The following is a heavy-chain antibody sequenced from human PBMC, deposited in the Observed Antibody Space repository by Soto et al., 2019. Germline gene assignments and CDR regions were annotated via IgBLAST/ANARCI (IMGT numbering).Heavy chain of an antibody. CDR1: GGTFSSYT. D-gene: IGHD3-10*01. CDR2: IIPILGIA. Sequence: QVQLVQSGAEVKKPGSSVKVSCKASGGTFSSYTISWVRQAPGQGLEWMGRIIPILGIANYAQKFQGRVTITADKSTSTAYMELSSLRSEDTGVYYCASKGAYYGSGSYYNVPHWGQGTLVTVSS. V-gene: IGHV1-69*02. CDR3: ASKGAYYGSGSYYNVPH. J-gene: IGHJ4*02.